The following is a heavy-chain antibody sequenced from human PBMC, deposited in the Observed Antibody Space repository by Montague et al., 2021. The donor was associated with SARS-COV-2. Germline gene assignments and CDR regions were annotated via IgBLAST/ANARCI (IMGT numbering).Heavy chain of an antibody. D-gene: IGHD6-13*01. V-gene: IGHV4-31*03. Sequence: TLSLTCTVSGGSISSGGYYWSWIRQHPGKGLEWIGYIYYSGSTYYNPSLKSRVTISVDTSKNQFSLKLSSVTAADTAVYYCARDVGWYSSSWFDSWGQGTLVTVSS. CDR1: GGSISSGGYY. CDR2: IYYSGST. J-gene: IGHJ5*01. CDR3: ARDVGWYSSSWFDS.